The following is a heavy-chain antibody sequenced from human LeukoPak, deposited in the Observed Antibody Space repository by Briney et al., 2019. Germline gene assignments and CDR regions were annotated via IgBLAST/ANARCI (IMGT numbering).Heavy chain of an antibody. Sequence: GGSLRLSCAASGFTFSDYYMSWIRQAPGKGLEWVSYISSSGSTIYYADSVKGRFTISRDNAKNSLYLQMNSLRAEDTAVYYCASPAGYYDSSGYYRGDAFDIWGQGTMVTVSS. CDR1: GFTFSDYY. D-gene: IGHD3-22*01. J-gene: IGHJ3*02. CDR2: ISSSGSTI. CDR3: ASPAGYYDSSGYYRGDAFDI. V-gene: IGHV3-11*04.